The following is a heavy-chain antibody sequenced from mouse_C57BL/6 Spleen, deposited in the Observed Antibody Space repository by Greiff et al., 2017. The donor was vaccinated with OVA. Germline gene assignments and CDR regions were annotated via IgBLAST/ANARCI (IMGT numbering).Heavy chain of an antibody. D-gene: IGHD1-1*01. V-gene: IGHV1-76*01. CDR3: ARDYYGSSYAMDY. J-gene: IGHJ4*01. Sequence: LVESGAELVRPGASVKLSCKASGYTFTDYYINWVKQRPGQGLEWIARIYPGSGNTYYNEKFKGKATLTADKSSSTAYMQLSSLTSEDSAVYFCARDYYGSSYAMDYWGQGTSVTVSA. CDR1: GYTFTDYY. CDR2: IYPGSGNT.